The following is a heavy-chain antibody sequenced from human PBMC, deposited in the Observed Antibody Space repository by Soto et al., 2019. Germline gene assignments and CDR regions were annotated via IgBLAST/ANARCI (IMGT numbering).Heavy chain of an antibody. D-gene: IGHD5-18*01. V-gene: IGHV4-34*01. Sequence: SETLSLTCAVYGGSFSGYYWSWIRQPPGKGLEWIGEINHSGSTDYNPSLKSRVTISVDTSKNQFSLKLSSVTAADTAVYYCARGMFGYADYYYYYGMDVWGQGTTVTVSS. CDR3: ARGMFGYADYYYYYGMDV. J-gene: IGHJ6*02. CDR2: INHSGST. CDR1: GGSFSGYY.